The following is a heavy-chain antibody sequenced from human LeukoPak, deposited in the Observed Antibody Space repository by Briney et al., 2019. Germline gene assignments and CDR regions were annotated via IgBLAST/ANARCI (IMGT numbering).Heavy chain of an antibody. CDR3: ERNYRRDVTSDY. V-gene: IGHV3-7*01. Sequence: GGSLTLSCTVSGFTLSIYWVHWLRQATGKALEWVTKIRQDERVKSYVECANGRFTISREKAKSSVYLQMDSLRAEDTAVYDCERNYRRDVTSDYWGQGTVVTVSS. D-gene: IGHD3-16*02. CDR2: IRQDERVK. CDR1: GFTLSIYW. J-gene: IGHJ4*02.